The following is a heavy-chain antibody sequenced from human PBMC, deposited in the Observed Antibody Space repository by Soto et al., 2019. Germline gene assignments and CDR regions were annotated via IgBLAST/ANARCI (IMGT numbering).Heavy chain of an antibody. CDR1: GYSFTSYD. V-gene: IGHV1-8*01. D-gene: IGHD3-3*01. J-gene: IGHJ6*02. Sequence: QVQLVQSGAAVKKPGASVKVSCKASGYSFTSYDINWVRQATGQGLEWMGRMNLNSGNIGYAQKFQGRATMARKTSIGTAYMELSSRRCEGTVVYYCARSPSPGVWRGYFETGYYYGMDVWGQGTTVTVSS. CDR3: ARSPSPGVWRGYFETGYYYGMDV. CDR2: MNLNSGNI.